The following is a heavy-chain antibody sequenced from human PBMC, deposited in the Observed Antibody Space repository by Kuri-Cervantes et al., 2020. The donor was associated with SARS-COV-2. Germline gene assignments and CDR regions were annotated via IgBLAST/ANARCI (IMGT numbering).Heavy chain of an antibody. CDR2: IYYSGST. V-gene: IGHV4-39*07. CDR1: GGSISSSSYY. Sequence: SETLSLTCTVSGGSISSSSYYWGWIRQPPGKGLEWIGSIYYSGSTYYNPSLNRRVSISIDASKNQFSLKLTSVTAADTAVYYCARDLQKWEQPEYWDQGALVTVSS. D-gene: IGHD1-26*01. CDR3: ARDLQKWEQPEY. J-gene: IGHJ4*02.